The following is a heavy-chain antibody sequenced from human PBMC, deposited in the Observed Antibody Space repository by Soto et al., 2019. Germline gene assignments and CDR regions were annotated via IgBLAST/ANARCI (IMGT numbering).Heavy chain of an antibody. CDR2: INPLPTSGST. D-gene: IGHD6-19*01. CDR1: VYIFTNYY. J-gene: IGHJ5*02. Sequence: ASVKVSCKASVYIFTNYYIHWVRQAPGQGLEWMAIINPLPTSGSTNYAQKFQGRVTVTRDTSTSTVYLELSSLRSDDTAVYYCAREGQWLGNNWFDPWGQGTLVTVSS. V-gene: IGHV1-46*01. CDR3: AREGQWLGNNWFDP.